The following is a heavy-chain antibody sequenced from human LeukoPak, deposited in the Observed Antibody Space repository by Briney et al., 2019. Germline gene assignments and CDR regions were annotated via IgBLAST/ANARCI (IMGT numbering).Heavy chain of an antibody. V-gene: IGHV3-23*01. CDR3: AKGGSFYYDTSGYLY. Sequence: GGSLRLSCAASGFTFSSYAMSWVRQAPGKGLEWVSAIGGSGGSTYYADSVKGRFTISRDNSRNTLYLQMNSLRAEDTAVYYCAKGGSFYYDTSGYLYWGQGTLVTVSS. CDR2: IGGSGGST. J-gene: IGHJ4*02. CDR1: GFTFSSYA. D-gene: IGHD3-22*01.